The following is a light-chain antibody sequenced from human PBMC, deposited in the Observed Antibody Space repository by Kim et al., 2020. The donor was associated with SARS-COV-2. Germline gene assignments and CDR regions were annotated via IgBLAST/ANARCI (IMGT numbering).Light chain of an antibody. CDR2: VSD. Sequence: GQRVTISCSGSRSNVGGHTVSWSRHLPGTAPDLLIYVSDQRPSGVADRFSGPKSGTSTSVAISGLHSEDEADYYCAGWDDCLNSWVFGGGTKLTVL. J-gene: IGLJ3*02. CDR3: AGWDDCLNSWV. CDR1: RSNVGGHT. V-gene: IGLV1-44*01.